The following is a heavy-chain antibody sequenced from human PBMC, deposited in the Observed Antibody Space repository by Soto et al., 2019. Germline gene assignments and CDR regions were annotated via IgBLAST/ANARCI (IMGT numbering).Heavy chain of an antibody. CDR2: IKQDGSER. CDR1: GFTFNNYW. Sequence: GSLRLSCAASGFTFNNYWMSWVRQAPGKGLEWVANIKQDGSERNYADSVKGRFTISRDIAKSSLSLRMNSLRAEDTAVYYCARQRWLQLWYFDYWGQGTLVTVSS. D-gene: IGHD5-12*01. V-gene: IGHV3-7*03. CDR3: ARQRWLQLWYFDY. J-gene: IGHJ4*02.